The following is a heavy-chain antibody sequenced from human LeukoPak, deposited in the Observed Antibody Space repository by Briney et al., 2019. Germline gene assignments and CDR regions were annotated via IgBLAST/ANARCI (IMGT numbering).Heavy chain of an antibody. CDR2: IYTSGST. Sequence: SETLSLTCTVSGGSISSHYWSWIRQPAGKGLEWIGRIYTSGSTNYNPSLKSRVTMSVDTSKNQFSLKLSSVTAADTAVYYCARDRLSSSSGYYYMDVWGKGTTVTVSS. J-gene: IGHJ6*03. V-gene: IGHV4-4*07. D-gene: IGHD6-6*01. CDR1: GGSISSHY. CDR3: ARDRLSSSSGYYYMDV.